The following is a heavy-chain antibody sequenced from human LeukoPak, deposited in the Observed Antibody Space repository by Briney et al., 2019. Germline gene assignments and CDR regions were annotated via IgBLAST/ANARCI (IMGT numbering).Heavy chain of an antibody. CDR3: ARVGSSGYSHGSSSYFDY. CDR2: ISSSGSTI. J-gene: IGHJ4*02. CDR1: GFTFSDYY. V-gene: IGHV3-11*01. Sequence: GGSLRLSCAASGFTFSDYYMSWIRQAPGKGLEWVSYISSSGSTIYYADSVKGRFTISRDNAKNSLYLQMNSLRAEDTAVYYCARVGSSGYSHGSSSYFDYWGQGTLVTVSS. D-gene: IGHD5-18*01.